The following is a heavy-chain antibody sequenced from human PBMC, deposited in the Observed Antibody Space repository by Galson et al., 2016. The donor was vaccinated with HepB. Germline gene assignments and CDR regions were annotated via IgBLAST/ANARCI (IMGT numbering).Heavy chain of an antibody. V-gene: IGHV4-59*01. Sequence: LSLTCTVSGDSISDFYWSWIRQTPGQGLAWIGYIHYSGNAYYNPSFKSRVTISIDASKNQFSLTLTSVTAADTAVYYCATTPPYDYRSGYPPYYFDHRGQGTLVAVSS. CDR3: ATTPPYDYRSGYPPYYFDH. CDR1: GDSISDFY. D-gene: IGHD3-3*01. CDR2: IHYSGNA. J-gene: IGHJ4*02.